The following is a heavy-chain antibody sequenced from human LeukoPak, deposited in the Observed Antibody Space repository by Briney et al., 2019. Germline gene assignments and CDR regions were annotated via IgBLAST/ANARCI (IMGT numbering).Heavy chain of an antibody. CDR2: IIPILSQS. J-gene: IGHJ3*02. D-gene: IGHD3-10*01. Sequence: SVKVSCKASGGTFSTYAINWVRQAPGQGLEWMGRIIPILSQSNYAQKFQGTVSITADEFTKTAYMELSSLRSEDTAVYYCATGGAYRDAFDIWGQGAMVTVSS. V-gene: IGHV1-69*11. CDR3: ATGGAYRDAFDI. CDR1: GGTFSTYA.